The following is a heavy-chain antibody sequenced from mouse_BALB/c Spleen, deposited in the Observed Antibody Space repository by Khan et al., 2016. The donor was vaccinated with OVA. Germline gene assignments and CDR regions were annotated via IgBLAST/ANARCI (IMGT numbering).Heavy chain of an antibody. CDR3: GREGLRGVGMDY. CDR1: GYTFTSYD. D-gene: IGHD2-4*01. CDR2: IYPGDDST. V-gene: IGHV1S33*01. J-gene: IGHJ4*01. Sequence: LQQSGPELVKPGALVKISCKASGYTFTSYDINWVMQRPGQGLEWIGWIYPGDDSTKYNEKFKDKATLTADKSSSTAYMQLSSLTSDNSAVXFRGREGLRGVGMDYWGQGTSVTVSS.